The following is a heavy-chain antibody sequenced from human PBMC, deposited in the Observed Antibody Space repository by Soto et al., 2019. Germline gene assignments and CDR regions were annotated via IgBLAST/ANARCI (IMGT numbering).Heavy chain of an antibody. CDR2: IIPIFGTA. J-gene: IGHJ4*02. Sequence: GASVKVSCKASGGTFSSYAISWVRQAPGQGLEWMGGIIPIFGTANYAQKFQGRVTITADESTSTAYMELSSLRSEDTAVYYCASHFFGERWLQLLEYYFDYWGQGTLVTVSS. CDR1: GGTFSSYA. CDR3: ASHFFGERWLQLLEYYFDY. V-gene: IGHV1-69*13. D-gene: IGHD5-12*01.